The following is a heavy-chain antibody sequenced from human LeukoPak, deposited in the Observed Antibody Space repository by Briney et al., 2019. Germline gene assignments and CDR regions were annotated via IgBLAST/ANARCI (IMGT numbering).Heavy chain of an antibody. Sequence: GSLRLSCAASGFTVSSNYMSWVRQAPGKGLEWVSVIYSGGSIYYADSVKGRFTISRDNSKNTLYLQMNSLRAEDTAVYYCARSRRDGYNFGYFDYWGQGTLVTVSS. CDR2: IYSGGSI. CDR3: ARSRRDGYNFGYFDY. D-gene: IGHD5-24*01. J-gene: IGHJ4*02. V-gene: IGHV3-53*01. CDR1: GFTVSSNY.